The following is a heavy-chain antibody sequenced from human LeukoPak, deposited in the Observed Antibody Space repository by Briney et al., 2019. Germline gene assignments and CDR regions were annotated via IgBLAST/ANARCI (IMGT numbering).Heavy chain of an antibody. V-gene: IGHV1-69*04. CDR1: GGTFSSYA. CDR3: AAHAYYYGSESYYNGGDFDY. CDR2: IIPILGIA. D-gene: IGHD3-10*01. J-gene: IGHJ4*02. Sequence: ASVKVSCKASGGTFSSYAISWVRQAPGQGLEWMGRIIPILGIANYAQKFQGRVTITADESTSTAYMELRSLTSEDTAVYYCAAHAYYYGSESYYNGGDFDYWGQGTLLTVSS.